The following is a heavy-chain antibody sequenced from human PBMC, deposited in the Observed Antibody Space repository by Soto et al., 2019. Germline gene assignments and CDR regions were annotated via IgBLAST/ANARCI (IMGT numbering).Heavy chain of an antibody. CDR3: AREGRGKKAGYNGLVSLGY. J-gene: IGHJ4*02. CDR1: GSRFSNYV. CDR2: IIPIFNST. D-gene: IGHD2-2*02. Sequence: SVKVSCKVSGSRFSNYVISWVRQAPGHGLEWLGRIIPIFNSTKYAQSFQGRVTITADKSTSTASLELSSLRSDDTAVYYCAREGRGKKAGYNGLVSLGYWGQGTMVTVSS. V-gene: IGHV1-69*06.